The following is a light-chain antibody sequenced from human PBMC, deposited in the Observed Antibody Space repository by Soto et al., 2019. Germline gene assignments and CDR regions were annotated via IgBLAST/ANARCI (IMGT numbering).Light chain of an antibody. CDR2: DAS. CDR3: QQYNIWRT. Sequence: EIVMTQSPATLSVSPGERATLSCRASQSVSSNLAWYQQKPGQAPRLLIHDASTRATGTPARFSGSGSGTEFTLTISSLQSEDSAVYYCQQYNIWRTFGQGTKVEIK. J-gene: IGKJ1*01. V-gene: IGKV3-15*01. CDR1: QSVSSN.